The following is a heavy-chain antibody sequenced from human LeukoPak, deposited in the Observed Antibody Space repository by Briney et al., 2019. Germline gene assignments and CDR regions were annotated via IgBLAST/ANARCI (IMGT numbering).Heavy chain of an antibody. CDR1: GFTVSSNY. CDR3: ARVYSGRRYFDY. Sequence: GGSLRLSCAASGFTVSSNYMTWVRQAPGQGLEWVSVIYSGGSTYYADSVKGRLTISRDDSKNTLYLQMNSLRAEDTAVYYCARVYSGRRYFDYWGQGTLVTVSS. CDR2: IYSGGST. J-gene: IGHJ4*02. D-gene: IGHD4-11*01. V-gene: IGHV3-53*01.